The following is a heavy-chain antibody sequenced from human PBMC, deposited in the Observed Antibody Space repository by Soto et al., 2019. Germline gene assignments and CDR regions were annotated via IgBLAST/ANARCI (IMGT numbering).Heavy chain of an antibody. V-gene: IGHV4-61*01. J-gene: IGHJ4*02. D-gene: IGHD5-12*01. CDR2: IYSSGST. CDR3: ARNIRGYSRAFDY. Sequence: SETLSLTCTVSGDSVSSDSYYWTWIRQPPGKGLEWIGYIYSSGSTKYNPSLKSRVTISLDTSSNQFSLELTSVTAADTAVYYCARNIRGYSRAFDYWGQGTLVTVSS. CDR1: GDSVSSDSYY.